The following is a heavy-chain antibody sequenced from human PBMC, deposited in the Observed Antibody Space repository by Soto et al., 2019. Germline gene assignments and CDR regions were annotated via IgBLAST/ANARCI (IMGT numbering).Heavy chain of an antibody. V-gene: IGHV4-39*07. CDR3: ARGPPEAVYYGMDV. Sequence: PSETLSLTCTVSGGSISSSSYYWGWIRQPPGKGLEWIGSIYYSGSTYYNPSLKSRVTISVDRSKTQLSLKLSSVTAADTAVYYCARGPPEAVYYGMDVWGQGTTVTVSS. CDR2: IYYSGST. CDR1: GGSISSSSYY. J-gene: IGHJ6*02.